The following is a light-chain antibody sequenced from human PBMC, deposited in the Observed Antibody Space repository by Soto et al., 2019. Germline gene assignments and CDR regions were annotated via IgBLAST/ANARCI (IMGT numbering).Light chain of an antibody. CDR3: QQYNNWPQT. CDR1: QSVSSN. CDR2: GAS. J-gene: IGKJ1*01. Sequence: EIVMTQSPATLSVSPGERATLSCRASQSVSSNLAWYQQKPGQAPRLLIYGASTRATGIPARFSGSGSGTEFPLTISSLQSEDFPVYYCQQYNNWPQTFGQGTKVEIK. V-gene: IGKV3-15*01.